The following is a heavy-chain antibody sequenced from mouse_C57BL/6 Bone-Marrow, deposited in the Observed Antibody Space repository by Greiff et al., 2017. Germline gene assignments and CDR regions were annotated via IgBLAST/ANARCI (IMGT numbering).Heavy chain of an antibody. CDR3: AREGTTVVAHWYFRV. CDR2: IYPGDGDT. D-gene: IGHD1-1*01. CDR1: GYAFSSYW. J-gene: IGHJ1*01. Sequence: VQLQQSGAELVKPGASVKISCKASGYAFSSYWMNWVKQRPGQGLEWIGQIYPGDGDTNYNGKFKGKATLTADKSSSTAYMQLSSLTSEESAVYFCAREGTTVVAHWYFRVWGAGTTVTVSS. V-gene: IGHV1-80*01.